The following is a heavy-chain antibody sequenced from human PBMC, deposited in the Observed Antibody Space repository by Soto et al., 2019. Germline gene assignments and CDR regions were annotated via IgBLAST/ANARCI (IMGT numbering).Heavy chain of an antibody. CDR2: IYYSGST. Sequence: PSATLSLTCTVSGGSIGSYYWSWIRQPPGKGLEWIGYIYYSGSTNYNPSLKSRVTISVDTSKNQFSLKLSSVTAADTAVYYCARGMFRTVTSFFDYWGQGTLVTVSS. D-gene: IGHD4-17*01. V-gene: IGHV4-59*01. CDR3: ARGMFRTVTSFFDY. CDR1: GGSIGSYY. J-gene: IGHJ4*02.